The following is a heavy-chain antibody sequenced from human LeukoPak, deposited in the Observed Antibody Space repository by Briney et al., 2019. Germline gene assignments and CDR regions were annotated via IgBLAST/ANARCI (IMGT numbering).Heavy chain of an antibody. CDR2: IRSKAYGGTT. D-gene: IGHD5-18*01. Sequence: GGSLRLSCTASGFTFGDYAMSWFRQAPGKGLEWVGFIRSKAYGGTTEYAASVKGRFTISRDDSKSIAYLQMNSLKTEDTAVYYCTRDRVPFLGYSYGYANYFDYWGQGTLVTVSS. CDR3: TRDRVPFLGYSYGYANYFDY. CDR1: GFTFGDYA. J-gene: IGHJ4*02. V-gene: IGHV3-49*03.